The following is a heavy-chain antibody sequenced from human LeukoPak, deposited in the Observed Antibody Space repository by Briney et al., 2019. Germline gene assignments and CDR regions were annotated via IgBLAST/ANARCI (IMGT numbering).Heavy chain of an antibody. CDR2: VYPGDSDP. Sequence: GEPLKFSCEASEYIFTNYWIGWVRQVLGKGLEWMGIVYPGDSDPSLSPAFQGHVTLSADKSIRTAYLRWRGLKVSATAIYYWARTYSSGWAFFDYWGQGNMVTASS. D-gene: IGHD6-19*01. V-gene: IGHV5-51*01. CDR3: ARTYSSGWAFFDY. CDR1: EYIFTNYW. J-gene: IGHJ4*02.